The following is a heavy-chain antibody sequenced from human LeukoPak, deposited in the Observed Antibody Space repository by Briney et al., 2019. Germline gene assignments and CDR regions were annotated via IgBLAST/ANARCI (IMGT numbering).Heavy chain of an antibody. Sequence: GGSLRLSCAAPGFTFTNYGMSWVRQAPGKGLEWVSAISGSGGSTYYADSVKGRFTISRDNSKNTLYLQMNSLRAEDTAVYYCAKGTIAAHFDYWGQGTLVTVSS. D-gene: IGHD6-25*01. CDR1: GFTFTNYG. J-gene: IGHJ4*02. V-gene: IGHV3-23*01. CDR3: AKGTIAAHFDY. CDR2: ISGSGGST.